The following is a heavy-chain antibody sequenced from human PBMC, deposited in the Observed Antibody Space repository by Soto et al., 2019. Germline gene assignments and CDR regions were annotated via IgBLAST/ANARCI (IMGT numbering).Heavy chain of an antibody. V-gene: IGHV1-18*01. CDR1: CYTFTRYG. CDR3: ASLYGDYAPPAFDI. CDR2: ISAYNGNT. J-gene: IGHJ3*02. D-gene: IGHD4-17*01. Sequence: ASGKVSCKASCYTFTRYGISWGRQAPGQGLEWMGWISAYNGNTNYAQKLQGRVTMTTDTSTSTAYMELRSLRSDDTAVYYCASLYGDYAPPAFDIWGQGTMVTVSS.